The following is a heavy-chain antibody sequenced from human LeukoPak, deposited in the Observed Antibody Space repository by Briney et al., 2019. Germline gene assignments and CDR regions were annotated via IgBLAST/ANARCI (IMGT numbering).Heavy chain of an antibody. V-gene: IGHV3-23*01. Sequence: QPGGSLRLSCAASGFTFSSYAMSWVRQAPGKGLEWVSAISGSGGSTYYADSVKGRFTISRDNSKITLYLQMNSLRAEDTAVYYCASYSGSDPYLYYFDYWGQGTLVTVSS. J-gene: IGHJ4*02. CDR3: ASYSGSDPYLYYFDY. D-gene: IGHD1-26*01. CDR2: ISGSGGST. CDR1: GFTFSSYA.